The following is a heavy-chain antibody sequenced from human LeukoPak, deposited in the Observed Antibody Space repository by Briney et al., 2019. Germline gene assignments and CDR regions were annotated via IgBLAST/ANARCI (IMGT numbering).Heavy chain of an antibody. CDR3: ARLIADCSSTTCYLYYFDY. Sequence: PSETLSLTCAISGSSISSGYYWGWIRQPPGKGLEWIGSIYYSGSTYYNPSLKGRVTISVDTSKNQFSLKLTSVTAADTAVYYCARLIADCSSTTCYLYYFDYWGQGTLVTVSS. J-gene: IGHJ4*02. CDR2: IYYSGST. V-gene: IGHV4-38-2*01. CDR1: GSSISSGYY. D-gene: IGHD2-2*01.